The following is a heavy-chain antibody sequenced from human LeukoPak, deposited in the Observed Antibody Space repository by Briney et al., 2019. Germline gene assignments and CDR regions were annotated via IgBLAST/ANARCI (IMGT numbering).Heavy chain of an antibody. J-gene: IGHJ4*02. Sequence: SETLSLTCTVSGGSISSYSFYWGWVRQPPGKELEWIGSIYYSGSTISVDTSQNQFSLRVRSVTAADTAVYYCARDEAGGEFDYWGQGTLVTVPS. CDR2: IYYSGS. CDR1: GGSISSYSFY. D-gene: IGHD3-16*01. CDR3: ARDEAGGEFDY. V-gene: IGHV4-39*07.